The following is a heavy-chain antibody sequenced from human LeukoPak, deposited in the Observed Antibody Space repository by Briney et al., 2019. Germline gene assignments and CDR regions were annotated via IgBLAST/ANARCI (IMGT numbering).Heavy chain of an antibody. J-gene: IGHJ1*01. D-gene: IGHD3-22*01. V-gene: IGHV5-51*01. Sequence: GESLKISCKGSGCSFTSYWIGWVRQMPGKGLEWMGIIYPGDSDTRYSPSFQGQVTISADKSISTAYLQWSSLKASDTAMYYCARQSKSTGYYYDSSGYIEYFQHWGKGTLVTVSS. CDR1: GCSFTSYW. CDR3: ARQSKSTGYYYDSSGYIEYFQH. CDR2: IYPGDSDT.